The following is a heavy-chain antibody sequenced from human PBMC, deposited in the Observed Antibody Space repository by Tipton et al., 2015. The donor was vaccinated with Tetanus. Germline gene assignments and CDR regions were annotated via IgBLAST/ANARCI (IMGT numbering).Heavy chain of an antibody. CDR3: ARVWGRGQLVTKPNWYSDL. J-gene: IGHJ2*01. V-gene: IGHV3-11*01. D-gene: IGHD6-6*01. Sequence: SLRLSCAASGFTFSDYYMSWIRQAPGKGLEWVSYISSSGSTIYYADSVKGRFTISRDNAKNSLSLQVNSLRAEDTAVYYCARVWGRGQLVTKPNWYSDLWGRGTLVTVSS. CDR2: ISSSGSTI. CDR1: GFTFSDYY.